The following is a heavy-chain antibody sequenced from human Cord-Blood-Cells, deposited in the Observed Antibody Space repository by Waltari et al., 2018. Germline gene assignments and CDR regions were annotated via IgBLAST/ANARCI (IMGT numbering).Heavy chain of an antibody. CDR3: ATEFKGYGSGSYYFDY. CDR1: GYTLTELP. CDR2: FDPEDGET. Sequence: QVQLVQSGAEVKKPGASVKVSCKVSGYTLTELPMHPVRHAPGKGLEWMGGFDPEDGETIYAQKFQGRVTMTEDTSTDTAYMELSSLRSEDTAVYYCATEFKGYGSGSYYFDYWGQGTLVTVSS. J-gene: IGHJ4*02. V-gene: IGHV1-24*01. D-gene: IGHD3-10*01.